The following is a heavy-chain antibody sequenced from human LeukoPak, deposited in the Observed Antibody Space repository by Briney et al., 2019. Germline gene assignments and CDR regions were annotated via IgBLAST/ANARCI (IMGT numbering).Heavy chain of an antibody. J-gene: IGHJ4*02. Sequence: ASVKVSCKACGYTFTSYGISWVRQAPGQGLEWMGWISAYNGNTNYAQKLQGRVTMTTDTSTSTAYMELRSLRSDDTAVYYCARGSSIAARMENDYWGQGTLVTVSS. V-gene: IGHV1-18*01. CDR1: GYTFTSYG. CDR2: ISAYNGNT. D-gene: IGHD6-6*01. CDR3: ARGSSIAARMENDY.